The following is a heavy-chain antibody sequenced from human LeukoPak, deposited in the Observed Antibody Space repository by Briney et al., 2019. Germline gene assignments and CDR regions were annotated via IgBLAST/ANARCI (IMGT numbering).Heavy chain of an antibody. Sequence: SETLSLTCTVSGGSISSSSYYWGWIRQPPGKGLEWIGSIYYSGSTYYNPSLKSRVTISVDTSKNQFSLKLSSVTAADTAVYYCATRLGYCSSGSCYPFDAFDIWGQGTMVTVSS. V-gene: IGHV4-39*01. CDR1: GGSISSSSYY. J-gene: IGHJ3*02. D-gene: IGHD2-15*01. CDR3: ATRLGYCSSGSCYPFDAFDI. CDR2: IYYSGST.